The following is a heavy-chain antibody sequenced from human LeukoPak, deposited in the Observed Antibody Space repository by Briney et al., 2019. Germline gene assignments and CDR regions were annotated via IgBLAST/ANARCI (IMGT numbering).Heavy chain of an antibody. V-gene: IGHV3-49*04. CDR2: IRSKAYGGTT. J-gene: IGHJ3*02. D-gene: IGHD3-22*01. Sequence: GGSLRLSCAASGFTFSSYSMNWVRQAPGKGLEWVGFIRSKAYGGTTEYAASVKGRFTISRDDSKSIAYLQMNSLKTEDTAVYYCTRDGRRLRAFDIWGQGTMVTVSS. CDR1: GFTFSSYS. CDR3: TRDGRRLRAFDI.